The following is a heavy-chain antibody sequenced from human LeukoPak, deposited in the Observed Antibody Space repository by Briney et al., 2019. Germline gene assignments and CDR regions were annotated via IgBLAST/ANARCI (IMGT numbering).Heavy chain of an antibody. V-gene: IGHV3-74*01. Sequence: GSLRLSCAASGFTFSSYWMHWVRQAPGKGLVWVSHTNSDGSSTTYADSVKGRFTISRDNAKNTLYLQMNSLRAEDTAVYYCARGAGGAIWGQGTLVTVSS. CDR2: TNSDGSST. J-gene: IGHJ4*02. CDR1: GFTFSSYW. CDR3: ARGAGGAI. D-gene: IGHD2-21*01.